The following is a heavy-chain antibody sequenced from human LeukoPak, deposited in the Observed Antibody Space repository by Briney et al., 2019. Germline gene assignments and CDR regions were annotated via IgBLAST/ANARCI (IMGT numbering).Heavy chain of an antibody. Sequence: SETLSLTCTVSGGSISSYYWSWIQQPPGKGLEWIGYIYYSGSTNYNPSLKSRVTISVDTSKNQFSLKLSSVTAADTAVYYCARSATMKNKEYFQHWGQGTLVTVSS. J-gene: IGHJ1*01. V-gene: IGHV4-59*08. CDR1: GGSISSYY. D-gene: IGHD3-22*01. CDR2: IYYSGST. CDR3: ARSATMKNKEYFQH.